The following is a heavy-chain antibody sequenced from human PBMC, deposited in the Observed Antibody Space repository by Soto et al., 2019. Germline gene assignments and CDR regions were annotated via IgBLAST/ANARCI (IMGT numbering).Heavy chain of an antibody. V-gene: IGHV4-59*01. CDR3: AKDSGYNYGYFRWFDP. CDR2: IFYSGST. Sequence: SETLSLTCTVSGGSISNYYWSWIRQPPGRGLEWIGHIFYSGSTNYNPALKSRVNISVDTSKSQISLKMSSVTAADTTVYYCAKDSGYNYGYFRWFDPWGQGTLVTVS. J-gene: IGHJ5*02. D-gene: IGHD5-18*01. CDR1: GGSISNYY.